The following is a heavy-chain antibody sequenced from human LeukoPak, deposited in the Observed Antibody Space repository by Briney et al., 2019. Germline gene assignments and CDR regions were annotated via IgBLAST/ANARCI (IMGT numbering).Heavy chain of an antibody. CDR3: ARDRSGYANDAFDF. CDR1: GFTFSSYA. J-gene: IGHJ3*01. D-gene: IGHD3-3*01. CDR2: ISSNGGST. Sequence: GGSLRLSCSASGFTFSSYAMHWVRQAPGKGLECVSAISSNGGSTYYADSAKGRFTISRDNSKNTLFLQMNSLRAEDTAVYYCARDRSGYANDAFDFWGQGTMVTVSS. V-gene: IGHV3-64*04.